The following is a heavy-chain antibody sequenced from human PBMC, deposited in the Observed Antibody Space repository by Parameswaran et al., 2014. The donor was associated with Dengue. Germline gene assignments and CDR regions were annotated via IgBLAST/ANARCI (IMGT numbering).Heavy chain of an antibody. CDR2: ISAYNGNT. V-gene: IGHV1-18*01. J-gene: IGHJ6*02. D-gene: IGHD3-16*01. Sequence: VRQMPGKGVEWMGWISAYNGNTNYAQKLQGRVTMTTDTSTSTAYMELRSLRSDDTAVYYCARVVGVAEYYYYGMDVWGQGTTVTVSS. CDR3: ARVVGVAEYYYYGMDV.